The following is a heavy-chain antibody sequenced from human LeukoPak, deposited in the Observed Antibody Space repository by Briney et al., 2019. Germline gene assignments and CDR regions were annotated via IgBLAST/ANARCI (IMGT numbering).Heavy chain of an antibody. D-gene: IGHD3-22*01. Sequence: HAGGSLRLSCAASGFTFSSYAMHWVRQAPGKGLEYVSAISSNGGSTYYANSVKGRFTISRDNSKNTLYLQVGSLRAEDMAVYYCARNYYGSFGYSYFDYWGQGTLVTVSS. V-gene: IGHV3-64*01. J-gene: IGHJ4*02. CDR3: ARNYYGSFGYSYFDY. CDR2: ISSNGGST. CDR1: GFTFSSYA.